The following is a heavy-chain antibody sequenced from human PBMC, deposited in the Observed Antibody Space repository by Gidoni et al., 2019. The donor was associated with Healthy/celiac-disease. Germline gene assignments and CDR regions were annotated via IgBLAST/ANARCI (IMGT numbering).Heavy chain of an antibody. CDR3: ARFPRYSPDFWSGYYVGGGIDY. D-gene: IGHD3-3*01. J-gene: IGHJ4*02. CDR1: GYSIRSGYY. CDR2: IYHSGST. V-gene: IGHV4-38-2*02. Sequence: QVQLQESGPGLVKPSETLSLTCTVSGYSIRSGYYWGWIRQPPGKGLDWIGSIYHSGSTYYNPSLKSRVTISVDPSKNQFSLKLSSVTAADTAVYYCARFPRYSPDFWSGYYVGGGIDYWGQVTLVTVSS.